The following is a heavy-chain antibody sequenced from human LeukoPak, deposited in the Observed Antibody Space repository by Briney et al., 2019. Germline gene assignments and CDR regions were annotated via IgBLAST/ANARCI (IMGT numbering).Heavy chain of an antibody. D-gene: IGHD3-16*01. V-gene: IGHV3-53*01. J-gene: IGHJ4*02. CDR2: IYPGGTT. CDR1: GVTVSSNY. Sequence: GGSLRLSCEVSGVTVSSNYMIWVRQAPGKGLEWLSIIYPGGTTHYAESVKGRFSISRDDSKNTLYFQMDNLRVDDTALYWCARGSMFGAPDFWGQGNLVTVSS. CDR3: ARGSMFGAPDF.